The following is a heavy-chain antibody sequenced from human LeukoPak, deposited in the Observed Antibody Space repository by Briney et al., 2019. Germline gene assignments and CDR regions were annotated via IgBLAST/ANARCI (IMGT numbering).Heavy chain of an antibody. D-gene: IGHD2-15*01. V-gene: IGHV4-39*01. CDR1: GGSISSSSYY. Sequence: SETLSLTRTVSGGSISSSSYYWGWIRQPPGKGLEWIGSIYYSGSTYYNPSLKSRVTISVDTSKNQFSLKLSSVTAADTAVYYCARRRGRYCSGGSCSPPNWFDPWGQGTLVTVSS. CDR3: ARRRGRYCSGGSCSPPNWFDP. J-gene: IGHJ5*02. CDR2: IYYSGST.